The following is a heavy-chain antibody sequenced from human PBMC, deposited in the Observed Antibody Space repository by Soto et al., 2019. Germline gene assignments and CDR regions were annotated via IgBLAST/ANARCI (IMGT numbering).Heavy chain of an antibody. CDR2: IIPIFGTA. CDR1: GGTFSSYA. CDR3: ASGGYYVSSGYYFDALDI. D-gene: IGHD3-22*01. J-gene: IGHJ3*02. Sequence: QVQLVQSGAEVKKPGSSVKVSCKASGGTFSSYAISWVRQAPGQGLEWMGGIIPIFGTANYAQKFQGRVTITADASTSTAYRELSSLRSDDTAVYYCASGGYYVSSGYYFDALDIWGQGTMVTVSS. V-gene: IGHV1-69*01.